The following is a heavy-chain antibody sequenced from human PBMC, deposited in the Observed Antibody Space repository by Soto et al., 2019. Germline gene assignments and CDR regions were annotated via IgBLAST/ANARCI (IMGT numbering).Heavy chain of an antibody. CDR2: IYYSGRT. D-gene: IGHD2-21*02. J-gene: IGHJ4*02. CDR3: ARQRTAVVTQAYFDH. V-gene: IGHV4-39*01. Sequence: SETLSLTCIVSGESISSSSYYWGWIRQPPGKGLEWIGSIYYSGRTYYNPSFKSRVTISIDTSKNQFSLKLSSVTATDTAVYYCARQRTAVVTQAYFDHWGQGALVTVSS. CDR1: GESISSSSYY.